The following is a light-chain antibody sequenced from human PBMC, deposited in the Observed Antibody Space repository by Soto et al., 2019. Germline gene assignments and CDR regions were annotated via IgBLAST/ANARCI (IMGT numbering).Light chain of an antibody. Sequence: DIQMTQSPSSLSASVGDRVIITCRASQSIRKYLNWYQHKPGKVPTLLIYAASSLQSGVPSRFSGSGSGTEFTLTITSLQPEDFATYYCQQSGDTPPWTXGQGTKVDIK. CDR2: AAS. CDR1: QSIRKY. J-gene: IGKJ1*01. V-gene: IGKV1-39*01. CDR3: QQSGDTPPWT.